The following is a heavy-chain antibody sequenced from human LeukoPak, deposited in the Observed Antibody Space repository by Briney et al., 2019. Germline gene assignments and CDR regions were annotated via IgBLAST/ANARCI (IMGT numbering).Heavy chain of an antibody. J-gene: IGHJ5*02. V-gene: IGHV4-59*01. D-gene: IGHD5-24*01. CDR2: IYYSGST. Sequence: PSETLSLTCTVSGGSISSYYWSWIRQPPGKGLEWLGYIYYSGSTNYNPSLKSRVTISVVTSKNQFSLKLSSVTAADTAVYCCATVRGWMSTKERNWFDPWGQGTLVTVSS. CDR1: GGSISSYY. CDR3: ATVRGWMSTKERNWFDP.